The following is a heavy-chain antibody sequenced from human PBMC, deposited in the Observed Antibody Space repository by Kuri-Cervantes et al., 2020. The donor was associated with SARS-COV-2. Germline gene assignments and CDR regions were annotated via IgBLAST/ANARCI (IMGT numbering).Heavy chain of an antibody. J-gene: IGHJ3*02. V-gene: IGHV1-46*01. CDR2: INPSGGST. CDR1: GYTFTSYY. CDR3: ARARSGTIDAFDI. Sequence: VKVSCKASGYTFTSYYMHWVRQAPGQGLEWMGIINPSGGSTSYAQKFQGRVTMTRDTSTSTVYVELSSLRSEDTAVYYCARARSGTIDAFDIWGQGTMVTVSS. D-gene: IGHD3-10*01.